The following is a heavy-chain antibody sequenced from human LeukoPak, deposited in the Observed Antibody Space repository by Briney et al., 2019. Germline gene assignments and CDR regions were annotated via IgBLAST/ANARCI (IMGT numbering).Heavy chain of an antibody. V-gene: IGHV3-20*04. Sequence: GGSLRLPCAASGFIFDDYGMTWVRQTPGKGLEWVSGINWIGGSTGYADSVKGRFTISRDNAKNSLYLHMNSLRAEDTALYFCARDLGYKDYVSAFDIWGQGTMVTVSS. D-gene: IGHD5-24*01. J-gene: IGHJ3*02. CDR1: GFIFDDYG. CDR3: ARDLGYKDYVSAFDI. CDR2: INWIGGST.